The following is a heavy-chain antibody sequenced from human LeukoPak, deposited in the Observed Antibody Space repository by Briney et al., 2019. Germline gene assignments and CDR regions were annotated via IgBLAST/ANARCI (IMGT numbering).Heavy chain of an antibody. CDR1: GFTFSSYG. CDR3: TANYCSSTSCYLV. Sequence: PGGSLRLSCAACGFTFSSYGMHWVRQAPGKGLEWVAFIRYDGSNKYYADSVKGRFTISRDNSKNTLYLQMNSLRAEDTAVYYCTANYCSSTSCYLVLGKGTTVTVSS. V-gene: IGHV3-30*02. CDR2: IRYDGSNK. D-gene: IGHD2-2*01. J-gene: IGHJ6*04.